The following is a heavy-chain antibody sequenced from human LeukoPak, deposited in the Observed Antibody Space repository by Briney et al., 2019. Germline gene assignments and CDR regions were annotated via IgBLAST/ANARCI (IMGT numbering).Heavy chain of an antibody. D-gene: IGHD2/OR15-2a*01. J-gene: IGHJ4*02. V-gene: IGHV3-23*01. CDR3: ANRARNENHYFDY. Sequence: GSLRLSCAASGFTFNNYAMSWVRQAPGKGLEWVSTIITGDGRTYYAGSVKGRFTISRDNPMNTLYLQMNSLRAEDTAVYYCANRARNENHYFDYWGQGTPVTVSS. CDR1: GFTFNNYA. CDR2: IITGDGRT.